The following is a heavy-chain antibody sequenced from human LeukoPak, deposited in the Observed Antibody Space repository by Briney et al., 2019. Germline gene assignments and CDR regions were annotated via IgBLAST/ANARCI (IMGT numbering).Heavy chain of an antibody. CDR2: IPYDGSNK. Sequence: GGSLRLSCAASGFTFSYYGMHWVRQAPGKGLEWVAVIPYDGSNKYYADSVKGRFTISRDNSKKTVDLEMNNLRVEDSAIFYCAKIVVPAAFYFYGMDVWGPGTTVTVSS. CDR3: AKIVVPAAFYFYGMDV. V-gene: IGHV3-30*18. D-gene: IGHD2-2*01. CDR1: GFTFSYYG. J-gene: IGHJ6*02.